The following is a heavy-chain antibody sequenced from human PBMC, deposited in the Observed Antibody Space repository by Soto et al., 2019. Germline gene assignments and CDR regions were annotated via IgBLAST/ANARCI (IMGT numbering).Heavy chain of an antibody. Sequence: ASVKVSCKASGYTFTSYGISWVRQAPGQGLEWMGWISAYNGNTNYAQKLQGRVTITTDTSTSTAYMEMRSLRSDDKAVYYCAILLAAADPPLHPKNWFDPWGQGTLVTVSS. J-gene: IGHJ5*02. D-gene: IGHD6-13*01. CDR1: GYTFTSYG. CDR3: AILLAAADPPLHPKNWFDP. V-gene: IGHV1-18*01. CDR2: ISAYNGNT.